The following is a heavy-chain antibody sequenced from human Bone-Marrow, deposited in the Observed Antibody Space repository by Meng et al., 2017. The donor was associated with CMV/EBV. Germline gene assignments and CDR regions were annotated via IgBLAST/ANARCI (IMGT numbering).Heavy chain of an antibody. CDR3: ARTSYCGGDCYAVKL. V-gene: IGHV4-34*01. CDR1: GGSFSGHY. J-gene: IGHJ3*01. CDR2: SNHSGST. D-gene: IGHD2-21*01. Sequence: SETLSLTCAVYGGSFSGHYWSWSRQPPGKGLEWIGESNHSGSTNYNPSLKSRGTISVDTSKNQFSLKLSSVTAADTAVYYCARTSYCGGDCYAVKLWGQGTMVTVSS.